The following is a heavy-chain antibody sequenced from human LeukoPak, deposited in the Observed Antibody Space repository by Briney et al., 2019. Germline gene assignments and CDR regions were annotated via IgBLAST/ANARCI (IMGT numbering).Heavy chain of an antibody. CDR3: ARDRASSSSYYYYMDV. J-gene: IGHJ6*03. D-gene: IGHD6-6*01. CDR2: IYHSGST. V-gene: IGHV4-38-2*02. CDR1: GYSISSGYY. Sequence: PSETLSLTCTVSGYSISSGYYWGWIRQPPGKGLEWIGSIYHSGSTYYNPSLKSRVTISVDTSKNQFSLKLSSVTAADTAFYYCARDRASSSSYYYYMDVWGTGTTVTVSS.